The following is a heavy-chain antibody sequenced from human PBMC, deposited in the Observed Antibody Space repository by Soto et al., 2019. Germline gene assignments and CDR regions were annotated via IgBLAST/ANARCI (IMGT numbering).Heavy chain of an antibody. CDR2: INQVGREK. CDR1: GFTFSSYA. Sequence: PGGSLRLSCAASGFTFSSYAMSWVRQAPGKGLEWVANINQVGREKYYVDSVKGRFTISRDNAKNSLFLQMNSLRAEDTAVYYCAREPSGIDYWGQGTLVTVSS. D-gene: IGHD1-26*01. V-gene: IGHV3-7*01. CDR3: AREPSGIDY. J-gene: IGHJ4*02.